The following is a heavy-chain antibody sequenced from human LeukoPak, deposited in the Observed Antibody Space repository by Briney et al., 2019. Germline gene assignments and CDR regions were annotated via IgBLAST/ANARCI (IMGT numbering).Heavy chain of an antibody. D-gene: IGHD6-13*01. J-gene: IGHJ3*02. CDR1: GFTFSSYN. CDR2: ITSGSSCI. Sequence: SLRLSCAASGFTFSSYNMNWVRQAPGKGLEWVSSITSGSSCIYYADSVKGRFTISRDNAKNSLYLQMNSLRAEDTAVYYCARVVAAVFDAFDIWGQGTMVTVSS. V-gene: IGHV3-21*01. CDR3: ARVVAAVFDAFDI.